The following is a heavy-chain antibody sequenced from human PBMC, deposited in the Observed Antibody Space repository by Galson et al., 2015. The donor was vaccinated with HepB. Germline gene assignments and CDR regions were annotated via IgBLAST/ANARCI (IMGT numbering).Heavy chain of an antibody. CDR2: MNPNSGNT. J-gene: IGHJ5*02. CDR1: GYTFTSYD. V-gene: IGHV1-8*01. CDR3: AVDILTVGWFDP. D-gene: IGHD3-9*01. Sequence: SVKVSCKASGYTFTSYDINWVRQATGQGLEWMGWMNPNSGNTGYAQKFQGRVTMTRNTSISTAYMELSSLRSEDTAVYYCAVDILTVGWFDPWGQGTLVTVSS.